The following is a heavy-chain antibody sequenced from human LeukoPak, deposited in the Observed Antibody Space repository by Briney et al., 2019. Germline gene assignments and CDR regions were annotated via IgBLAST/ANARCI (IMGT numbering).Heavy chain of an antibody. J-gene: IGHJ6*02. Sequence: SETLSLTCTVSGGSISSYYWSWIRQPPGKGLEWIGYIYYSGSTNYSPSLKSRVTISVDTSKNQFSLKLSSVTAAETAVYYCARQACYYGMDVWGQGTTVTVSS. CDR2: IYYSGST. CDR3: ARQACYYGMDV. V-gene: IGHV4-59*08. CDR1: GGSISSYY.